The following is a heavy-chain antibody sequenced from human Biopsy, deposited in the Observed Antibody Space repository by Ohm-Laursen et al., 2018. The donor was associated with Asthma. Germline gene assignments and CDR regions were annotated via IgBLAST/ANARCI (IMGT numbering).Heavy chain of an antibody. J-gene: IGHJ4*02. V-gene: IGHV3-30*03. CDR1: GFTFSRYA. D-gene: IGHD3-3*01. CDR2: ISHDGQTQ. CDR3: ARDVMEWYLPAFDF. Sequence: SLRLSCSASGFTFSRYAIHWVRQAPGKGLEWVAVISHDGQTQHYAESVKGRFALSRDNSQNTLYLQMNSLRPDDTAVYYCARDVMEWYLPAFDFWGQGTLVTVSS.